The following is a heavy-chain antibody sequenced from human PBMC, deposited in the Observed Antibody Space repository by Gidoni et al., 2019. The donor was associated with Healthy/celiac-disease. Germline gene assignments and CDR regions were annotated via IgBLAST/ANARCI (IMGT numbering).Heavy chain of an antibody. D-gene: IGHD6-19*01. CDR2: IYCRGST. J-gene: IGHJ4*02. Sequence: QLQLQESGPGLVKPSETPSLTCTVAGGSISSSSYYWGWIRQPPGKGLEWIGSIYCRGSTYYNPSLKSRVTISVDTSNNQFSLKLSSVTAADTAVYYCATPRAVAGPFDYWGQGTLVTVSS. CDR1: GGSISSSSYY. V-gene: IGHV4-39*07. CDR3: ATPRAVAGPFDY.